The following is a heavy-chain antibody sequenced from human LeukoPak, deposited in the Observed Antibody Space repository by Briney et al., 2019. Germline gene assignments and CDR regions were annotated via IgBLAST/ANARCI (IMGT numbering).Heavy chain of an antibody. J-gene: IGHJ4*02. CDR1: GASISSYY. Sequence: PSETLSLTCAVSGASISSYYWSWLRQPPGKGLEWIGYIYYKGNTNSNPSLKSRVTVSIDTSKNQFSLSLSSVTAADTAVYYCARLGLNWNYLQWGQGTLVSVSS. CDR3: ARLGLNWNYLQ. CDR2: IYYKGNT. D-gene: IGHD1-7*01. V-gene: IGHV4-59*08.